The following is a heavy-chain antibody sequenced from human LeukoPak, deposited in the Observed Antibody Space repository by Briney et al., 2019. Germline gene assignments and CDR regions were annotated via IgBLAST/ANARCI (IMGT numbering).Heavy chain of an antibody. D-gene: IGHD3-10*01. CDR2: IYPGDSDT. V-gene: IGHV5-51*01. CDR3: ATNTMFRGIHAFDI. Sequence: GESLKISCKGSGCSITSYWIGWVRQMPGKGLEWMGIIYPGDSDTRYSPSFQGQVTISADKSISTAYLQWSSLKASDSAMYYCATNTMFRGIHAFDIWGQGTMVTVSS. CDR1: GCSITSYW. J-gene: IGHJ3*02.